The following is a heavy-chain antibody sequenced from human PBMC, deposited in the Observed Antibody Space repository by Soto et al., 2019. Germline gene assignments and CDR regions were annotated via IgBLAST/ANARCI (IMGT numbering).Heavy chain of an antibody. CDR3: ARDGDSSSPFDI. J-gene: IGHJ3*02. Sequence: QVQLVKSGAKVKKPGASVKVSCKASGYTFTGNYMHWVRQAPGQGLEWMGWINPNSGGTNYAQKFQGRVTVTRDTSISTAYMELSRLRSDDTAVYYCARDGDSSSPFDIWGQGTMVTVSS. CDR1: GYTFTGNY. D-gene: IGHD6-6*01. CDR2: INPNSGGT. V-gene: IGHV1-2*02.